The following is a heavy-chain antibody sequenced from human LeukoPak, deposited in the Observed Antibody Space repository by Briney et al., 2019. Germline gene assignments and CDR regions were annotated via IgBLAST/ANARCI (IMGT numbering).Heavy chain of an antibody. CDR1: RGTFSSYA. CDR2: IIPIFGTA. D-gene: IGHD6-13*01. V-gene: IGHV1-69*05. Sequence: SLKVSCKTPRGTFSSYAISWVRQAPGQGLEWMGRIIPIFGTANYVQKFQGRVTITTDESTSTAYMELSSLRSEDTAVYYCAMGAAGDFDYWGQGTLVTVSS. J-gene: IGHJ4*02. CDR3: AMGAAGDFDY.